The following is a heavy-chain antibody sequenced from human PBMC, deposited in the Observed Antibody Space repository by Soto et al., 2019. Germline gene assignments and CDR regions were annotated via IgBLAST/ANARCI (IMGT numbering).Heavy chain of an antibody. V-gene: IGHV1-3*01. D-gene: IGHD1-26*01. Sequence: QVQLVQSGAEVKKPGASVKVSCKASGYTFTSYAMHWVRQAPGQRLEWMGWINAGNGNTKYSQKFQGRVTITRDTSASTAYMELSSLRSEDTAVYYCASPLTTPSFIVGATIYYYYGMDVWGQGTTVTVSS. CDR2: INAGNGNT. CDR3: ASPLTTPSFIVGATIYYYYGMDV. J-gene: IGHJ6*02. CDR1: GYTFTSYA.